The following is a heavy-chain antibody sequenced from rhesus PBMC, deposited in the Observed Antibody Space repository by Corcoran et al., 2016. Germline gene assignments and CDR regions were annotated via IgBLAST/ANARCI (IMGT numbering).Heavy chain of an antibody. V-gene: IGHV4-169*01. Sequence: QLQLQESGPGLVKPSETLSVTCAVSGGSISSSYWSWIRQAPGKGLEWIGYIYGSGSSTNYNPSLKGRFTLAGDTSKNQLSRKLSSVTTGDTAVYYCARVPRVVGCTGSGCYGDFDYWGQGVLVTVSS. CDR2: IYGSGSST. CDR1: GGSISSSY. D-gene: IGHD2-21*01. J-gene: IGHJ4*01. CDR3: ARVPRVVGCTGSGCYGDFDY.